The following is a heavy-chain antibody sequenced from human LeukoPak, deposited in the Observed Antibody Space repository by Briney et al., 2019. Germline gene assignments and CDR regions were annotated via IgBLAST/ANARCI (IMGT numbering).Heavy chain of an antibody. V-gene: IGHV1-69*06. CDR3: ARDGPGQQWLVRSYYYYMDV. J-gene: IGHJ6*03. CDR1: GGTFSSYA. Sequence: ASVKVSCKASGGTFSSYAISWVRQAPGQGLEWMGGIIPIFGTANYAQKFQGRVTITADKSTSTAYMELSSLRSEDTAVYYCARDGPGQQWLVRSYYYYMDVWGKGTTVTVSS. D-gene: IGHD6-19*01. CDR2: IIPIFGTA.